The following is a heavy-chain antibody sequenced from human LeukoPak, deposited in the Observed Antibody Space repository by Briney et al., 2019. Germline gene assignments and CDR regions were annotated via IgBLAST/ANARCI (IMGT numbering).Heavy chain of an antibody. J-gene: IGHJ3*02. CDR2: INHSGST. D-gene: IGHD3-3*01. CDR1: GGSFSRCN. Sequence: PSETLSCTCAVSGGSFSRCNCSWVRHPPAQGQEWVGEINHSGSTNYNPSVKTRVPISVDTSKNQFSLKLSSVTAADTAVYYCARPKSGVFGAGNAFDIWGQGTMVTVSS. CDR3: ARPKSGVFGAGNAFDI. V-gene: IGHV4-34*01.